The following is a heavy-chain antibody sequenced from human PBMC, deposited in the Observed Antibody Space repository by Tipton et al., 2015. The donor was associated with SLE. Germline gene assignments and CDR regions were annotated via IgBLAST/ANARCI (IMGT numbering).Heavy chain of an antibody. CDR2: ISIYSGLANT. J-gene: IGHJ4*02. V-gene: IGHV1-18*01. CDR1: GYSFTSHG. D-gene: IGHD2-15*01. CDR3: ARSHPVVAAEILDS. Sequence: QLVQSGAEVKKPGASVKVSCKASGYSFTSHGYGISWVRQAPGQGLEWMAWISIYSGLANTKYAPRFQDRVTMTTDTSTSTAYLELRSLRSDDTAVYYCARSHPVVAAEILDSWGQGILVSVSS.